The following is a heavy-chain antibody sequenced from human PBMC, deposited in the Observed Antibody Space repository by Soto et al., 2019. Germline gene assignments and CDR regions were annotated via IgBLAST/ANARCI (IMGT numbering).Heavy chain of an antibody. CDR2: ISYDGSDK. CDR3: AKDRGHKYYYGMDV. Sequence: GGSLRLSCAASGFIFSNHGMHWVRQPPGKGLECVAIISYDGSDKYYADSVQGRFTVSRDNSKNTLFLQMNSLRPEDTAVYYCAKDRGHKYYYGMDVWGQGTTVTVSS. CDR1: GFIFSNHG. V-gene: IGHV3-30*18. J-gene: IGHJ6*02.